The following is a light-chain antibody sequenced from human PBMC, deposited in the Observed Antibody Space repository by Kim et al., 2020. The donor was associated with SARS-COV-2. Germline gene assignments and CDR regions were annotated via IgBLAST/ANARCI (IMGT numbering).Light chain of an antibody. CDR1: SGDRSYA. J-gene: IGLJ2*01. Sequence: ASVKLTCTLSSGDRSYAIAWHQQQPEKGPRSLMKLHSDGSHSKGDGIPDRFSGSSSGAERYLTISSLQSEDEADYYCQTWGSGIGVFGGGTQLTVL. CDR2: LHSDGSH. CDR3: QTWGSGIGV. V-gene: IGLV4-69*02.